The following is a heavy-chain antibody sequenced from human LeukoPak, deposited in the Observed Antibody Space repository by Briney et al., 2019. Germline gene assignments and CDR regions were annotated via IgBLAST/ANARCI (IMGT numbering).Heavy chain of an antibody. V-gene: IGHV4-4*07. CDR2: IYTSGST. CDR3: ARDRYSSSWYRLSWFDP. D-gene: IGHD6-13*01. CDR1: GGSISSYY. Sequence: SETLSLTCTVSGGSISSYYWSWIRQPAGKGLEWIGRIYTSGSTNYNPSLKSRVTMSVDTSKNQFSLKLSSVTAADTAVYYCARDRYSSSWYRLSWFDPWGQGTLVTVSS. J-gene: IGHJ5*02.